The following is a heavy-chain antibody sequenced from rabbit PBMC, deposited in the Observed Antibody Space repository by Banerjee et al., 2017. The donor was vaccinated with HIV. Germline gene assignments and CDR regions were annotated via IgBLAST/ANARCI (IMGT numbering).Heavy chain of an antibody. CDR3: ARVAYASSSGYYDL. CDR1: GIDFSSYG. CDR2: IYPDYGST. D-gene: IGHD1-1*01. V-gene: IGHV1S47*01. J-gene: IGHJ4*01. Sequence: QEQLVESGGGLVTLGGSLKLSCKASGIDFSSYGISWVRQAPGKGLEWIAYIYPDYGSTDYASWVNGRFTISLDNAQNTVFLQMTSLTAADTATYFCARVAYASSSGYYDLWGPGTLVTVS.